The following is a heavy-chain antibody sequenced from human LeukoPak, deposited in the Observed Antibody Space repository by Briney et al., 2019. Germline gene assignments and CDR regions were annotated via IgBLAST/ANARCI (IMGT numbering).Heavy chain of an antibody. CDR1: GGTFSSYA. V-gene: IGHV1-69*04. J-gene: IGHJ4*02. CDR3: ARDNSSGWLKAPWN. Sequence: ASVKVSCKASGGTFSSYAISWVRQAPGQGLEWMGRIIPTLGIANYAQKFQGRVTITADKSTSTAYMELSSLRSEDTAVYYCARDNSSGWLKAPWNWGQGTLVTVSS. CDR2: IIPTLGIA. D-gene: IGHD6-19*01.